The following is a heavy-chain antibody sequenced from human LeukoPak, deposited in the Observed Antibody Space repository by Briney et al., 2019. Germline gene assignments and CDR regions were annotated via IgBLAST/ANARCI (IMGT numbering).Heavy chain of an antibody. CDR3: ARIRFTPFGVLPDYFDY. CDR2: IYYSGSS. J-gene: IGHJ4*02. D-gene: IGHD3-3*01. CDR1: GASISSGDYY. V-gene: IGHV4-30-4*08. Sequence: PSETLSLTCTVSGASISSGDYYWSWIRQPPGKGLEWIGYIYYSGSSYYNPSLKSRVTMSVDTSKNQFSLNLSSVTAADTAAYYCARIRFTPFGVLPDYFDYRGQGTLVTVSS.